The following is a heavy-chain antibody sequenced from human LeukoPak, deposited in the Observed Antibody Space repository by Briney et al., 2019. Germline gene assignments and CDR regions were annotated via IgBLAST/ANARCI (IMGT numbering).Heavy chain of an antibody. D-gene: IGHD1-26*01. J-gene: IGHJ4*02. Sequence: SETLSLTCTVSGGSISSYYWSWIRQPAGKGLEWIGRIYTSGSTSYNPSLKSRVTISVDTSKNQFSLKLSSVTAADTAVYYCARVSVSGSYPYYFDYWGQGTLVTVSS. V-gene: IGHV4-4*07. CDR1: GGSISSYY. CDR3: ARVSVSGSYPYYFDY. CDR2: IYTSGST.